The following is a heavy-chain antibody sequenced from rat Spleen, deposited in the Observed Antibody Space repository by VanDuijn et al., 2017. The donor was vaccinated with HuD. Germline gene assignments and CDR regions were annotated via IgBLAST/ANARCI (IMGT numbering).Heavy chain of an antibody. Sequence: EVQLVESGGGLVQPGRSLKLSCAASGFTFSDYNMAWVRQAPKKGLEWVATISYDGSSTYYRDSVKGRFTISRDNAENTVYLQMNSLRSEDTATYYCAKEGYHNRGYVMDAWGQGASVTVSS. CDR1: GFTFSDYN. CDR2: ISYDGSST. V-gene: IGHV5-7*01. J-gene: IGHJ4*01. CDR3: AKEGYHNRGYVMDA. D-gene: IGHD1-10*01.